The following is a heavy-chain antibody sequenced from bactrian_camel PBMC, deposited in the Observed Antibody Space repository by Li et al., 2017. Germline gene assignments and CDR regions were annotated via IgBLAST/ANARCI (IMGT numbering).Heavy chain of an antibody. D-gene: IGHD5*01. CDR3: AADFDQCWAVRGWRRTLAKY. Sequence: HVQLVESGGGSVQAGGSLGLSCAASGSGYISGTACMGWFRQAPGKEREEIAAIDSGGRTTFADSVKGRFTISEDNAKNILFPQMNSLKPEDTAMYHCAADFDQCWAVRGWRRTLAKYRGQGTQVTVS. J-gene: IGHJ4*01. CDR2: IDSGGRT. CDR1: GSGYISGTAC. V-gene: IGHV3S53*01.